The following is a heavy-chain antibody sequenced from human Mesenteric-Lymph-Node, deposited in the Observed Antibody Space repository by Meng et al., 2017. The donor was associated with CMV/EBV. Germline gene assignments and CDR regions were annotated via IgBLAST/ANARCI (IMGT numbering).Heavy chain of an antibody. J-gene: IGHJ4*02. CDR1: GYSISSGGYY. Sequence: SGYSISSGGYYWSWIRQHTGKGLEWIGYIYYTGSTYYNPSLKSRVTISVDLSKNHFSLNLISVTATDTAVYYCAREKPVAGEGLIDYWGQGTLVTVSS. CDR2: IYYTGST. V-gene: IGHV4-31*02. CDR3: AREKPVAGEGLIDY. D-gene: IGHD6-19*01.